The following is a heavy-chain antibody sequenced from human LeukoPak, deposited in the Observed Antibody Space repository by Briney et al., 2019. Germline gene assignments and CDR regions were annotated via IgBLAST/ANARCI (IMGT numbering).Heavy chain of an antibody. J-gene: IGHJ4*02. CDR2: FDPEDGET. V-gene: IGHV1-24*01. CDR3: ARGPPPLYSGSYRPLDH. CDR1: GYTLTELS. Sequence: GASVKVSCKVSGYTLTELSMHWVRQAPGKGLEWMGGFDPEDGETIYAPKLQGRLTINADGSTSTVYMELRSLRSEDTAVYFCARGPPPLYSGSYRPLDHWGQGTLVTVSS. D-gene: IGHD1-26*01.